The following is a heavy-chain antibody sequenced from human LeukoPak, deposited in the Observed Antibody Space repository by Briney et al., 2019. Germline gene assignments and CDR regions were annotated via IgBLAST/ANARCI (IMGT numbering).Heavy chain of an antibody. CDR3: ARYRGKGTSWPLDV. CDR1: GFTFSSYW. Sequence: GGSLRLSCAASGFTFSSYWMSWVRQAPGKGLQWVANIKQDGSEKYYVDSVKGRFTISRDNAKNSLDLQMNSLRGEDTAVYYCARYRGKGTSWPLDVWGQGTIVTVSS. CDR2: IKQDGSEK. V-gene: IGHV3-7*01. J-gene: IGHJ3*01. D-gene: IGHD1-26*01.